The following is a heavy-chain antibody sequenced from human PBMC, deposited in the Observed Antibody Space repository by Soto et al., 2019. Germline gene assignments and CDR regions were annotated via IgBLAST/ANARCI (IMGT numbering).Heavy chain of an antibody. CDR2: ISGSGVST. J-gene: IGHJ4*02. D-gene: IGHD2-8*01. CDR1: GFIFSNYA. CDR3: LTYVTNGVRRPLDF. V-gene: IGHV3-23*01. Sequence: PGGSLGLSCAASGFIFSNYAMSWVRQAPGKGLEWVSGISGSGVSTYYADSVKGRFTISRDNSKNTLFLQVDSLRADDAPLYYCLTYVTNGVRRPLDFWGQGTLLTVSS.